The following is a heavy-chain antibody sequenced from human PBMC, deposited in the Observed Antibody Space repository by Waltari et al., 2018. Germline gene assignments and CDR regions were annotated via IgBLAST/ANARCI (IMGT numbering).Heavy chain of an antibody. V-gene: IGHV4-59*01. Sequence: RQPPGKGLEWIGDIYYSGSTNYNPSLKSRVTISVDTSKNQFSLKLSSVTAADTAVYYCARATRPDDAFDIWGQGTMVTVSS. CDR2: IYYSGST. J-gene: IGHJ3*02. CDR3: ARATRPDDAFDI.